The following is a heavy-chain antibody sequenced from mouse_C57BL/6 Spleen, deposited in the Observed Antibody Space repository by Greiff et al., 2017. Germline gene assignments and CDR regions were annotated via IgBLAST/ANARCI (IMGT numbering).Heavy chain of an antibody. CDR1: GYTFTSYW. J-gene: IGHJ4*01. CDR3: ARAYGNFGGNAMDY. D-gene: IGHD2-1*01. V-gene: IGHV1-69*01. Sequence: VKLQQPGAELVMPGASVKLSCKASGYTFTSYWMHWVKQRPGQGLEWIGEIDPSDSYTNYNQKFKGKSTLTVDKSSSTAYMQLSSLTSEDSAVYYCARAYGNFGGNAMDYWGQGTSVTVAS. CDR2: IDPSDSYT.